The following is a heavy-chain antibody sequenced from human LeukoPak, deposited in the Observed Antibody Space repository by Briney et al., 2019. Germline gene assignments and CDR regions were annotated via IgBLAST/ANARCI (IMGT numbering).Heavy chain of an antibody. CDR3: ARVYSSGGGVPH. Sequence: ASVKVSCKASGGTFSSYAISWVRQAPGQGLEWMGRIIPILGIANYAQKFQGRVTITADKSTSTAYMELSSLRSEDTAVYYCARVYSSGGGVPHWGQGTLVTVSS. J-gene: IGHJ4*02. V-gene: IGHV1-69*04. D-gene: IGHD6-19*01. CDR2: IIPILGIA. CDR1: GGTFSSYA.